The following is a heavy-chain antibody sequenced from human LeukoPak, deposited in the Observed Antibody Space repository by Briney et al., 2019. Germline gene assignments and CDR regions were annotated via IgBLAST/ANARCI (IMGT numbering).Heavy chain of an antibody. Sequence: GGSLRLSCAASGFTFSSYAMSWVRQAPGKGLEWGSAISGSGGSTYYADSVKGRFTISRDNSKNTLYLQMNSLRAEDTAVYYCAKALRPTYYYDSSGYPDAFDIWGQGTMVTVSS. D-gene: IGHD3-22*01. J-gene: IGHJ3*02. CDR2: ISGSGGST. V-gene: IGHV3-23*01. CDR1: GFTFSSYA. CDR3: AKALRPTYYYDSSGYPDAFDI.